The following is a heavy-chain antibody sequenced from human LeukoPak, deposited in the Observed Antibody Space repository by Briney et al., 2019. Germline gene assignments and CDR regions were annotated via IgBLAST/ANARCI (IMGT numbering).Heavy chain of an antibody. D-gene: IGHD3-10*01. Sequence: GGSLRLSCAASGLTFNSYAMSWVRQAPGKGLEWVSAISGSGGSTYYADSVKGRFTISRDNSKNTLYLQMNSLRAEDTAVYYCAKSQYYYGSGPGAFDIWGQGTMVTVSS. J-gene: IGHJ3*02. CDR3: AKSQYYYGSGPGAFDI. V-gene: IGHV3-23*01. CDR1: GLTFNSYA. CDR2: ISGSGGST.